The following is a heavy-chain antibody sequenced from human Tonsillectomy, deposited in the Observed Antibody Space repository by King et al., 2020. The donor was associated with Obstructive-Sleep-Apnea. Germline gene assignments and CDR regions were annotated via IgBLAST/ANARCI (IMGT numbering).Heavy chain of an antibody. J-gene: IGHJ6*02. CDR1: GFTFSDYY. CDR2: ISSSSSYT. D-gene: IGHD2-2*01. V-gene: IGHV3-11*06. Sequence: VQLVESGGGLVKPGGSLRLSCAASGFTFSDYYMSWIRQAPGKGLEWVSYISSSSSYTNYAHSVKGRFTISRDKAKNSLYLQMNSLRAEDTAVYYCARDLVPAAMRHYYYYYGMDVWGQGTTVTVSS. CDR3: ARDLVPAAMRHYYYYYGMDV.